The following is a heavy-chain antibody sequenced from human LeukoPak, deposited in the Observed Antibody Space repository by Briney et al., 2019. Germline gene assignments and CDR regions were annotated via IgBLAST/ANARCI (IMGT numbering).Heavy chain of an antibody. CDR3: TRSGFGGGVHFDY. D-gene: IGHD3-16*01. CDR1: GYTFTGYY. Sequence: ASVKVSCKASGYTFTGYYMHWVRQAPGQGLEWMGRINPNSGDTGYVENFQGRVTMTRDTSINTAYMELSSLRSEDTAVYYCTRSGFGGGVHFDYWGRGTPVTVSS. CDR2: INPNSGDT. J-gene: IGHJ4*02. V-gene: IGHV1-2*06.